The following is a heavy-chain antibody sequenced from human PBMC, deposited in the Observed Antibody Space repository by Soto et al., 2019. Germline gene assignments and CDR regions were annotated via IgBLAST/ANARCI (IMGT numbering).Heavy chain of an antibody. J-gene: IGHJ3*02. CDR2: ISSSGSTI. CDR3: VRDTYDRSGDYYEGDAFDI. D-gene: IGHD3-22*01. V-gene: IGHV3-11*01. CDR1: GFTFSDYY. Sequence: QVQLVESGAGLVKPGGSLRLSCAASGFTFSDYYMSWIRQAPGKGLEWVSYISSSGSTIYYADSVKGRFTSSMNNAKNSLYLQMDSLRAKDTAVSYCVRDTYDRSGDYYEGDAFDIWGQGKMVIVS.